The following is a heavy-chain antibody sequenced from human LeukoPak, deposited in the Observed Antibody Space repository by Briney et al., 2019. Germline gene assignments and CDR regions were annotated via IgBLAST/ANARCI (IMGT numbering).Heavy chain of an antibody. CDR2: INSDGSST. Sequence: GRSLRLSCAASGFTFSSYWMHWVRQAPGKGLVWVSRINSDGSSTSYADSVKGRFTISRDNAKNSLYLQMNSLRAEDTAVYFCARDVFGARGVITYFDYWGQGTLVTVSS. CDR1: GFTFSSYW. D-gene: IGHD3-10*01. J-gene: IGHJ4*02. CDR3: ARDVFGARGVITYFDY. V-gene: IGHV3-74*01.